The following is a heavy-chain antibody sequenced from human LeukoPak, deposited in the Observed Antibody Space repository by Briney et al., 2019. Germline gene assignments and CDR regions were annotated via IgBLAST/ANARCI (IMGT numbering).Heavy chain of an antibody. J-gene: IGHJ4*02. CDR2: ITADGTNT. V-gene: IGHV3-74*01. CDR3: VRDWTQQHNDSPTPDY. Sequence: PGGSLRLSCAASGFTFSSYWMHWVRLVPGKGLMWVSRITADGTNTIYADSVTGRFTISRDNAKKTVYLQMNALRVEDTAVYYCVRDWTQQHNDSPTPDYWGQGTRVTVSS. D-gene: IGHD3-22*01. CDR1: GFTFSSYW.